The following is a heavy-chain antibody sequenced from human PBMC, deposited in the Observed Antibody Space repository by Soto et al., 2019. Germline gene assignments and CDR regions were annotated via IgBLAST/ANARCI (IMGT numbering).Heavy chain of an antibody. CDR3: ASLKPKSGADY. J-gene: IGHJ4*02. Sequence: ASVKVSCKASGGTFSSYTISWVRQAPGQGLEWMGRIIPILGIANYAQKFQGRVTITADKSTSTAYMELSSLRSEDTAVYYCASLKPKSGADYWGQGTLVTVSS. CDR2: IIPILGIA. CDR1: GGTFSSYT. V-gene: IGHV1-69*02. D-gene: IGHD1-26*01.